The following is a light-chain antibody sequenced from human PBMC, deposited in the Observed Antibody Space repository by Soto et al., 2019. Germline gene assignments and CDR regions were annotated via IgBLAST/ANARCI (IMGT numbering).Light chain of an antibody. CDR1: SSDVGGYNY. V-gene: IGLV2-14*03. CDR3: SSYTTSNTRQIV. J-gene: IGLJ1*01. CDR2: DVS. Sequence: QSALTQPASVSGSPGQSITISCTGTSSDVGGYNYVSWYQHHPGKAPKLMIFDVSNRPSGVSNRFSGSKSGNTASRTISGLQPEDEADYYCSSYTTSNTRQIVFGTGTKVTVL.